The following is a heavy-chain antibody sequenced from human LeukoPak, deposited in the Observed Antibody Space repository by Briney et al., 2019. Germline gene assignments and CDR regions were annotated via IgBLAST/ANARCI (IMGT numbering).Heavy chain of an antibody. CDR1: GGSISSGSYY. Sequence: SETLSLTCTVSGGSISSGSYYWGWIRQPPGKGLEWIGSIYYTGSTYYNPSLKSRVTISVDTSKNQFSLKLSSVTAADTALYYCARRVAEAGSSSYNFDYWGQGTLVTVSS. CDR3: ARRVAEAGSSSYNFDY. V-gene: IGHV4-39*01. CDR2: IYYTGST. D-gene: IGHD6-6*01. J-gene: IGHJ4*02.